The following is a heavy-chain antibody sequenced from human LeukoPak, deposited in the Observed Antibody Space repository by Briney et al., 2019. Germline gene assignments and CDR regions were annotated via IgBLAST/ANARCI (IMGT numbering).Heavy chain of an antibody. D-gene: IGHD3-3*01. J-gene: IGHJ3*02. Sequence: GSLRLSCAASGFTFTIFGLNWVRQAPGKGPEWVSYIDARSGITYYADSVQGRFTISRDDARESVFLQMDGLRVDDTAVYYCARTYDFGRGPPGDAFDNWGPGTWVIVSA. CDR2: IDARSGIT. V-gene: IGHV3-48*01. CDR1: GFTFTIFG. CDR3: ARTYDFGRGPPGDAFDN.